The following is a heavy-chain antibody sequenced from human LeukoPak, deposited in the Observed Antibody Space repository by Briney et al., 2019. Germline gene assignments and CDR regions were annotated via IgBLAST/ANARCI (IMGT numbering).Heavy chain of an antibody. CDR3: AREGYTVTIDS. CDR1: GFTFSSYW. Sequence: GGSLRLSCAASGFTFSSYWMHWVRQTPGKGLVWVSRVNSAASSTSYADSVRGRFTISRDNAKNTVYLQMNGLRAEDTAVYYCAREGYTVTIDSWGQGTLVTVSS. V-gene: IGHV3-74*01. J-gene: IGHJ4*02. CDR2: VNSAASST. D-gene: IGHD4-17*01.